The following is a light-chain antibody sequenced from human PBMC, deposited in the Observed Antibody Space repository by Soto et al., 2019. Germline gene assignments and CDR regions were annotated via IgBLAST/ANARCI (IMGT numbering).Light chain of an antibody. CDR3: QQTYSTPSTWT. CDR1: ETISSY. J-gene: IGKJ1*01. CDR2: AAS. Sequence: DIQMTQSPSSLSASVGGRVTITCRARETISSYLNWYQQTPGRAPKLLIYAASSLQGGVPSRFSRSGSGTDFTLTISSLQPEDFATFYCQQTYSTPSTWTFGQGTKVEIK. V-gene: IGKV1-39*01.